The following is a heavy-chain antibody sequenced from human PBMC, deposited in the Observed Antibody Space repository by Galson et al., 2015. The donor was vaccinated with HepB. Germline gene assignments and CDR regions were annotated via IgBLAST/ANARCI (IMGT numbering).Heavy chain of an antibody. Sequence: SLRLSCAASGFSFISYGMSWVRQAPGKGLEWVASLTSGSDYIDYADSVKGRFTISRYNAGNSLYLQMNSLRAEDTAVYYCARGGSARPYYFDSCGQGILVTVSS. J-gene: IGHJ4*02. CDR3: ARGGSARPYYFDS. CDR1: GFSFISYG. V-gene: IGHV3-21*01. CDR2: LTSGSDYI.